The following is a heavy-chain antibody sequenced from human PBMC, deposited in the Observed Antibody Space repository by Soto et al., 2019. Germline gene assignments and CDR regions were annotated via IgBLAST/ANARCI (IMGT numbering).Heavy chain of an antibody. CDR1: GFTFNYWA. J-gene: IGHJ4*02. V-gene: IGHV3-23*01. CDR2: ISGSGGAT. Sequence: LSCADSGFTFNYWAMSWVRQAPGKGLEWVSGISGSGGATYYADSVKGRFTISRDNSKNTLYLQMNSLRAEDTAVYYCAKATLSLEARPPDYWGQGPLVTVSS. CDR3: AKATLSLEARPPDY. D-gene: IGHD6-6*01.